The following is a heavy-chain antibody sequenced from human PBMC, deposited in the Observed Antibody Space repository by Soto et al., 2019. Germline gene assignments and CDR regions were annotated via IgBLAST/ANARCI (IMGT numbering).Heavy chain of an antibody. CDR1: GDSISTEGYY. Sequence: LSLTCSVSGDSISTEGYYWSWIRQHPGKGLEWIGYIYYSGLTSYNPSLKSRVTISRATSKNQFYLKLSSVTAADTAVYYCARSRSYYVEDFQKWGQGTLVTVSS. J-gene: IGHJ1*01. CDR2: IYYSGLT. D-gene: IGHD1-26*01. CDR3: ARSRSYYVEDFQK. V-gene: IGHV4-31*03.